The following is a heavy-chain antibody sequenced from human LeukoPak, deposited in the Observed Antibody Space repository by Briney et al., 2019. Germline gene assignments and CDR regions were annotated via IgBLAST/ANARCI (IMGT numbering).Heavy chain of an antibody. CDR3: ARDPDSYGPPGSALNWFDP. D-gene: IGHD5-18*01. CDR1: GVAISRGGYA. Sequence: SETLSLTCAVSGVAISRGGYAWNWIRQPPGKGLEWIAYIYHSGTTYYNPSLKSRATISVDTSKNQFSLKLRSVIAADTAVYYCARDPDSYGPPGSALNWFDPWGQGTLVTVSS. CDR2: IYHSGTT. V-gene: IGHV4-30-4*07. J-gene: IGHJ5*02.